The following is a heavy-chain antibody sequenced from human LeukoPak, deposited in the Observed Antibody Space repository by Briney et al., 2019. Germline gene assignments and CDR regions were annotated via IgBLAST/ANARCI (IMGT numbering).Heavy chain of an antibody. V-gene: IGHV3-33*01. CDR2: IWYDGSSK. CDR3: AREGLVVY. J-gene: IGHJ4*02. Sequence: GGSLRLSCAASGFTFSSYGMHWVRQAPGKGLEWVTVIWYDGSSKYYVDSVKGRFTVSRDNSKNTLYLQMNSLRAEDTAVYYCAREGLVVYWGQGTLVTVSS. D-gene: IGHD6-19*01. CDR1: GFTFSSYG.